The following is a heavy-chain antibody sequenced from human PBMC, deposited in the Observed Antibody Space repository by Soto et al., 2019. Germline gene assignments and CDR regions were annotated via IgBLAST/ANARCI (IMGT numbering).Heavy chain of an antibody. CDR1: GGTFSSYA. D-gene: IGHD6-13*01. J-gene: IGHJ4*02. Sequence: QVQLVQSGAEVKKPGSSVKVSCKASGGTFSSYAISWVRQAPGQGLEWMGGVIPIFGTANYAQKFQGRVTITSDESTSTAYMELSSLRSEDTAVYYCARVPSAAAAAPYFDYWGQGTLVTVSS. V-gene: IGHV1-69*01. CDR3: ARVPSAAAAAPYFDY. CDR2: VIPIFGTA.